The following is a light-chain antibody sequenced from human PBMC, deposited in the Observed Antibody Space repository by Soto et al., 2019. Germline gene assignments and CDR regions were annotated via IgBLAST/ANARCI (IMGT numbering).Light chain of an antibody. CDR3: QSFNTSDPV. CDR1: SGSIASNY. Sequence: NFMLTQPHSVSESPGKTVTISCTRSSGSIASNYVQWYQQRPGSAPTTVIYEDNQRPSGVPDRFSGSIDTSSNSASLSISGLKHEDEADYYCQSFNTSDPVFGTGTKLTVL. V-gene: IGLV6-57*03. CDR2: EDN. J-gene: IGLJ1*01.